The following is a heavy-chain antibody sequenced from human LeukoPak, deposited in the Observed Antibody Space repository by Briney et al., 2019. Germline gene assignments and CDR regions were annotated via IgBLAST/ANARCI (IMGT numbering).Heavy chain of an antibody. D-gene: IGHD3-22*01. CDR3: TRHWYYDSSAPSGMDV. CDR2: IRSKANSYAT. V-gene: IGHV3-73*01. CDR1: GFTFSGSA. Sequence: GGSLRLSCAASGFTFSGSAMHWVRQASGKGLEWVGRIRSKANSYATAYAASVKGRFTISRDDSKNTAYLQMNSLKTEDTAVYYCTRHWYYDSSAPSGMDVWGQGTTVTVSS. J-gene: IGHJ6*02.